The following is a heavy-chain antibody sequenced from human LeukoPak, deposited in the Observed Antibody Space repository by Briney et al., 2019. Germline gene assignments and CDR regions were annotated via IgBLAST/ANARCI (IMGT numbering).Heavy chain of an antibody. Sequence: GSLRLSCTASGFSFGDYAMAWVRQAPGKGLEWVGFIRSKQYAGTTEIAASVKGRFTISRDDSKSIASLQMDSLRSEDTAVYYCTRRGYSYGYLDFWGRGTLVTVSS. D-gene: IGHD5-18*01. V-gene: IGHV3-49*04. J-gene: IGHJ4*02. CDR1: GFSFGDYA. CDR2: IRSKQYAGTT. CDR3: TRRGYSYGYLDF.